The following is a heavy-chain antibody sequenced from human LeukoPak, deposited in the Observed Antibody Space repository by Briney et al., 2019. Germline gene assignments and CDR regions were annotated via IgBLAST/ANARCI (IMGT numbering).Heavy chain of an antibody. CDR2: INHSGST. V-gene: IGHV4-34*01. Sequence: KPSETLSLTCAVYGGSFSGYYWSWIRQPPGKGLEWIGEINHSGSTNYNPSLKSRVTISVDTSKNQFSLKLSSVTAADTAVYYCARTPLERLPFDYWGQGTLVTDSS. D-gene: IGHD1-1*01. CDR1: GGSFSGYY. J-gene: IGHJ4*02. CDR3: ARTPLERLPFDY.